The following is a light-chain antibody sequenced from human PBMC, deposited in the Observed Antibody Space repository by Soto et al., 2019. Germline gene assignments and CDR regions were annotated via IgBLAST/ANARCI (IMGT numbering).Light chain of an antibody. J-gene: IGKJ4*01. CDR1: QNIDAW. Sequence: IQMTQSPSTLSASVGDRVTITCRASQNIDAWLAWYQQKPGKAPDLLIYSASTLQSGVPSRFSGSGSETEFSLTIRALQPEDFATYYCQQLSRYPLTFGGGTKVDIK. V-gene: IGKV1-5*01. CDR3: QQLSRYPLT. CDR2: SAS.